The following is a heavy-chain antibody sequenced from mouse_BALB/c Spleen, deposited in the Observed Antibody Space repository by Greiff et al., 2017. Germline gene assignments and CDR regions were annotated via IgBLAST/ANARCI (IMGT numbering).Heavy chain of an antibody. CDR3: ARGRYDYDAWFAY. CDR1: GFTFSDYY. CDR2: ISDGGSYT. D-gene: IGHD2-4*01. Sequence: EVKVVESGGGLVKPGGSLKLSCAASGFTFSDYYMYWVRQTPEKRLEWVATISDGGSYTYYPDSVKGRFTISRDNAKNNLYLQMSSLKSEDTAMYYCARGRYDYDAWFAYWGQGTLVTVSA. J-gene: IGHJ3*01. V-gene: IGHV5-4*02.